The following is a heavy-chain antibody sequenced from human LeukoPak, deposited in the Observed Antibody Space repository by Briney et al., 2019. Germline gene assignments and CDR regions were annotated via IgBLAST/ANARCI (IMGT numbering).Heavy chain of an antibody. J-gene: IGHJ3*02. CDR1: GGSISSGDYY. V-gene: IGHV4-30-4*01. CDR2: IYYSGST. Sequence: KASETLSLTCTVSGGSISSGDYYWSWIRQPPGKGLEWIGYIYYSGSTYYNPSLKSRVTISVDTSKNQFSLKLSSVTAADTAVYYCARASYYYHSSGYYPADAFDIWGQGTMVTVSS. D-gene: IGHD3-22*01. CDR3: ARASYYYHSSGYYPADAFDI.